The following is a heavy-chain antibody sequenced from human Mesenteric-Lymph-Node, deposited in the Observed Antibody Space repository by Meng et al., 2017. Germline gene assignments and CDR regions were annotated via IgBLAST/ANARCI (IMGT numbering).Heavy chain of an antibody. CDR2: INHSGST. J-gene: IGHJ4*02. Sequence: SETLSLTCAVYGGSFSDSYWSWIRQPPGKGLEWIGEINHSGSTNYNPSLKSRVTISVDTSRNQFSLKLTSVTAADTAVYYCAGDQYSSSWYKSWGQGTLVTVSS. CDR1: GGSFSDSY. V-gene: IGHV4-34*01. D-gene: IGHD6-13*01. CDR3: AGDQYSSSWYKS.